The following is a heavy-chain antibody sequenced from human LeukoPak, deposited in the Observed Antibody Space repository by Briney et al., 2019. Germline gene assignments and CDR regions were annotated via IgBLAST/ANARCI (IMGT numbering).Heavy chain of an antibody. CDR1: GFPFSDFS. V-gene: IGHV3-23*01. J-gene: IGHJ4*02. CDR2: TNSGGSST. D-gene: IGHD2-8*01. CDR3: AKQSYARSLGE. Sequence: GGSLRLSCATSGFPFSDFSMSWVRQAPGKGLEWFSTTNSGGSSTDYAESVKGRFTISRDNYQNTLYLQMSSLRVEDTAIYYCAKQSYARSLGEGGPGTLVTVSS.